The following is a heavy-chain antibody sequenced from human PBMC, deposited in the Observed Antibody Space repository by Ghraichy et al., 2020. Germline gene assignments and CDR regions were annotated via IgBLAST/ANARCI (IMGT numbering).Heavy chain of an antibody. CDR3: ARDGIMITFGGVIVPGGMDV. Sequence: LSLTCAASGFTFSSYSMNWVRQAPGKGLEWVSYISSSSSTIYYADSVKGRFTISRDNAKNSLYLQMNSLRAEDTAVYYCARDGIMITFGGVIVPGGMDVWGQGTTVTVSS. D-gene: IGHD3-16*02. CDR2: ISSSSSTI. J-gene: IGHJ6*02. CDR1: GFTFSSYS. V-gene: IGHV3-48*01.